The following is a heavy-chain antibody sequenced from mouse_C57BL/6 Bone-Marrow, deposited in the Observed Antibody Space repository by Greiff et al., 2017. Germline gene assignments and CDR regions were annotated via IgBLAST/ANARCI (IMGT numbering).Heavy chain of an antibody. CDR1: GYTFTDYY. Sequence: QVQLQQSGAELVRPGASVKLSCKASGYTFTDYYINWVKQRPGQGLEWIARIYPGSGNTYYNEKFKGKATLTAEKSSSTAYMQLSSLTSEDSAVYCCARTSSAWFAYWGQGTLVTVSA. J-gene: IGHJ3*01. D-gene: IGHD3-1*01. V-gene: IGHV1-76*01. CDR2: IYPGSGNT. CDR3: ARTSSAWFAY.